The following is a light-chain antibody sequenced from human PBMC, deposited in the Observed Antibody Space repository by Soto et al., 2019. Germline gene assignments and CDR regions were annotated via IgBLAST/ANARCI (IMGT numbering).Light chain of an antibody. J-gene: IGKJ1*01. CDR2: DVS. Sequence: EIVWTQSPGTLSLSPGERATLSCRSSQSVSSSYLACYQHKPGQAPRLLIYDVSSRATGIPDRFSGSGSGTYFTLPISRLEPEDFAVYYCQQYGSSPTFGQGTKVDIK. V-gene: IGKV3-20*01. CDR1: QSVSSSY. CDR3: QQYGSSPT.